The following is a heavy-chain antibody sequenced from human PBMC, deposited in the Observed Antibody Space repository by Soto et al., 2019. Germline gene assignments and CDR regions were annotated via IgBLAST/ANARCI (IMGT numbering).Heavy chain of an antibody. J-gene: IGHJ6*02. CDR3: SGCSGGACHQTYGMDV. D-gene: IGHD2-15*01. Sequence: EVHLVESGGGLVKPGGSLRLSCAVSGFTFSSCTMNWVRQAPGKGLEWVSSISPSTSHIYYADSVKGRFTISRDNAKNLLFLQMNSLRAEDTAVYYCSGCSGGACHQTYGMDVWGQGTTVTVSS. CDR1: GFTFSSCT. CDR2: ISPSTSHI. V-gene: IGHV3-21*01.